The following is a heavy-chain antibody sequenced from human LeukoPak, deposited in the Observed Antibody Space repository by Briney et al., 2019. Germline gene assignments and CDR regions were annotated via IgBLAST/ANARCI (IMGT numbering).Heavy chain of an antibody. D-gene: IGHD5-24*01. J-gene: IGHJ4*02. CDR2: INPSGGST. CDR1: GYTFTSYY. V-gene: IGHV1-46*01. Sequence: ASVKVPCKASGYTFTSYYMHWVRQAPGQGLEWMGIINPSGGSTSYAQKFQGRVTMTRDTSTSTVYMELSSLRSEDTAVYYCARVRGEMATFDYWGQGTLVTVSS. CDR3: ARVRGEMATFDY.